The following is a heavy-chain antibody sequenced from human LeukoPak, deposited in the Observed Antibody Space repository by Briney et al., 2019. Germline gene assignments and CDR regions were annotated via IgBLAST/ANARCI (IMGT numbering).Heavy chain of an antibody. D-gene: IGHD3-10*01. V-gene: IGHV3-48*02. CDR3: ARESVVRGLDY. Sequence: PGGSLRLSCAASGFTFSSYEINWVRQAPGKGLEWVSYISRDSSTIFYADSVKGRFTISRDNAKSSLYLQTNSLRDEDTAVYYCARESVVRGLDYWGQGTLVTVSS. CDR2: ISRDSSTI. CDR1: GFTFSSYE. J-gene: IGHJ4*02.